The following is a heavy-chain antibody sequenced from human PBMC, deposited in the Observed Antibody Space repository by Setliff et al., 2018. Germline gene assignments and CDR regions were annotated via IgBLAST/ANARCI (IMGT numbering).Heavy chain of an antibody. V-gene: IGHV1-18*01. D-gene: IGHD3-10*01. CDR1: GYTFSSYA. Sequence: ASVKVSCKASGYTFSSYAISWVRQAPGQGLEWLGWISVYSGNTDYAQNFQGRVTMTADTSTSTAYMELRSLTSDDTAVYYCARRPRAVYGSGRRNWFLNYWGQGTLVTVSS. J-gene: IGHJ4*02. CDR2: ISVYSGNT. CDR3: ARRPRAVYGSGRRNWFLNY.